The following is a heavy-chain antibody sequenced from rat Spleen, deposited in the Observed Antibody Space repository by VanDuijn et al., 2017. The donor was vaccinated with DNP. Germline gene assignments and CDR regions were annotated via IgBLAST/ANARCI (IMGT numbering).Heavy chain of an antibody. Sequence: EVQLVESGGGPAQPGRSLKLSCVASGFTLNKYWMTWVRQAPGKGLEWIASIINSGGNTYYLESVRGRFTISRDDAKNSLYLQMNSLRSEDTATYYCTRQLGLDYWGQGVMVTVSS. J-gene: IGHJ2*01. CDR2: IINSGGNT. V-gene: IGHV5-31*01. CDR1: GFTLNKYW. D-gene: IGHD5-1*01. CDR3: TRQLGLDY.